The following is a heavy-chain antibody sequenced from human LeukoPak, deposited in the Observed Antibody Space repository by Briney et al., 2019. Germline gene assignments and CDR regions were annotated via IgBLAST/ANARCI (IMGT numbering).Heavy chain of an antibody. CDR2: INAGNGNT. CDR3: ARGSRVLRFLEWLSIRDWRSGSYYYGMDV. Sequence: ASVKVSCKASGYTFTSYAMHWVRQAPGQRLEWMGWINAGNGNTKYSQKFQGRVTITRDTSASTAYMELSSLRSEDTAVYYCARGSRVLRFLEWLSIRDWRSGSYYYGMDVWGQGTTVTVSS. J-gene: IGHJ6*02. D-gene: IGHD3-3*01. CDR1: GYTFTSYA. V-gene: IGHV1-3*01.